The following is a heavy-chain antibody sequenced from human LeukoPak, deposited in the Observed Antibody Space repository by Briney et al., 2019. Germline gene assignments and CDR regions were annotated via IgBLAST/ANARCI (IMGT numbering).Heavy chain of an antibody. CDR3: YCSLGY. CDR1: GCTFTTHY. CDR2: IDPSGDST. D-gene: IGHD2-15*01. Sequence: ASVKVSGKASGCTFTTHYMHWVRQAPGQGLEWMGIIDPSGDSTTDAQKFQGRVTVTRDTSTSTVYMELSSLRFEDTAVYYCYCSLGYWGQGTLVTVSS. J-gene: IGHJ4*02. V-gene: IGHV1-46*01.